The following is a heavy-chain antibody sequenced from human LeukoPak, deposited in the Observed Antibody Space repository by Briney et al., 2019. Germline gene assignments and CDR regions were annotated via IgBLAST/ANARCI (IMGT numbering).Heavy chain of an antibody. CDR3: ARDRERITMIVGIDY. CDR2: ISAYNGNT. J-gene: IGHJ4*02. D-gene: IGHD3-22*01. CDR1: GYTFTSYG. Sequence: ASVKVSCKASGYTFTSYGISWVRQAPGQGLEWMGWISAYNGNTNYAQKLQGRVTMTTDTSTSTAHMELRSLRSDDTAVYYCARDRERITMIVGIDYWGQGTLVTVSS. V-gene: IGHV1-18*01.